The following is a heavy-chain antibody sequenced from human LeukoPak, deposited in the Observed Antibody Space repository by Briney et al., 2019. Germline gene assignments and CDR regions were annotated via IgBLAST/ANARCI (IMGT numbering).Heavy chain of an antibody. CDR2: IIPIFGIA. D-gene: IGHD3-22*01. CDR1: GGTFSSYA. V-gene: IGHV1-69*04. CDR3: ARALLPGYYYDSSGYGDDAFDI. Sequence: EASVKVSCKASGGTFSSYAISWVRQAPGQGLEWMGRIIPIFGIANYAQKFQGRVTITADKSTSTAYMELSSLRSEDTAVYYCARALLPGYYYDSSGYGDDAFDIWGQGTMVTVSS. J-gene: IGHJ3*02.